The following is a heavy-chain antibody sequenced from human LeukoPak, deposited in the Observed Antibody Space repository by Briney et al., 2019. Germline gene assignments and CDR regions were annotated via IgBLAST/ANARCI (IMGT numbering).Heavy chain of an antibody. CDR1: GGSFSGYY. J-gene: IGHJ3*02. D-gene: IGHD2-8*01. V-gene: IGHV4-34*01. CDR2: INHSGST. CDR3: ARGQWGAFDI. Sequence: PSETLSLTCAVYGGSFSGYYWSWIRQPPGKGLEWIGEINHSGSTNYNPSLKSRVTISVDTSKNQFSLKLSSVTAADTAVYYCARGQWGAFDIWGQGTMVTVSS.